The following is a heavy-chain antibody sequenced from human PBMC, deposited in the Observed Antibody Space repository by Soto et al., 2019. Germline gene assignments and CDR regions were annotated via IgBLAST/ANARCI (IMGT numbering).Heavy chain of an antibody. Sequence: ASVKVSCKASGYTFTSYAITWVRQAPGQGLEWMGWISGYNGNTKYAQKLQGRVTMTTDTSTNTAYMEMRSLRSDDTAVYYCAGDQGELELLDHWGRGTLVTVSS. D-gene: IGHD1-7*01. CDR2: ISGYNGNT. V-gene: IGHV1-18*04. CDR3: AGDQGELELLDH. J-gene: IGHJ4*02. CDR1: GYTFTSYA.